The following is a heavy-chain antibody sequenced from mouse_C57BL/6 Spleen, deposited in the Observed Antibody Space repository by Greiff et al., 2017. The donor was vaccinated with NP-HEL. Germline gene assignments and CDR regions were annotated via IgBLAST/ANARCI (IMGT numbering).Heavy chain of an antibody. J-gene: IGHJ2*01. CDR3: AIWGYGSSYSFDY. V-gene: IGHV1-76*01. D-gene: IGHD1-1*01. CDR1: GYTFTDYY. CDR2: IYPSDSDT. Sequence: QVQLKQSGAELVRPGASVKLSCKASGYTFTDYYINWVKQRPGQGLEWIARIYPSDSDTNYNQKFKGKATLTVDKSSSTAYMQLSSLTSEDSAVYYCAIWGYGSSYSFDYWGQGTTLTVSS.